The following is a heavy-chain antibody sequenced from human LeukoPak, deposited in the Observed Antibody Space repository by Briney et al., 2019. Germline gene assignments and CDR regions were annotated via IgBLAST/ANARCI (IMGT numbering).Heavy chain of an antibody. Sequence: ASVKVSCKVSGYTLTELSLHWVRQAPGKGLEWMGGLDPEDGEMIYSQKFQGRVTMTEDTSTDIAYMEMGSLRSEDTAVYYCATGRTKWDLLNYRGQGTLVTVSS. CDR3: ATGRTKWDLLNY. D-gene: IGHD1-26*01. V-gene: IGHV1-24*01. J-gene: IGHJ4*02. CDR2: LDPEDGEM. CDR1: GYTLTELS.